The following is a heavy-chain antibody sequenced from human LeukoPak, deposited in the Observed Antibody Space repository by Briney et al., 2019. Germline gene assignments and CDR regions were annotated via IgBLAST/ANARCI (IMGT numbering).Heavy chain of an antibody. CDR3: ARLGVGSVSCSYFDS. D-gene: IGHD3-16*01. CDR2: IYPGDSDT. V-gene: IGHV5-51*01. J-gene: IGHJ4*02. CDR1: GYRFAGYW. Sequence: GESLKISCKGSGYRFAGYWNGWGRQIPGKDLEWMGIIYPGDSDTRYSPSLQGQVTISTDKSISNAYLQWSSLKASDSAMDYCARLGVGSVSCSYFDSWGQGTLVTVSS.